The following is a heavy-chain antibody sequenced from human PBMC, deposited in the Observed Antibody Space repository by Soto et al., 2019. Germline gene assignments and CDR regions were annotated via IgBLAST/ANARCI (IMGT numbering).Heavy chain of an antibody. V-gene: IGHV3-15*01. CDR2: IKSKTDGGTT. Sequence: NPGGSLRLSCAASGFTFSNAWMSWVRQAPGKGLEWVGRIKSKTDGGTTDYAAPVKGRFTISRDDSKNTLYLQMNSLKTEDTAVYYCTTDITISSGWYLAPLIYYYGMDVWGQGTTVTVSS. CDR3: TTDITISSGWYLAPLIYYYGMDV. D-gene: IGHD6-19*01. J-gene: IGHJ6*02. CDR1: GFTFSNAW.